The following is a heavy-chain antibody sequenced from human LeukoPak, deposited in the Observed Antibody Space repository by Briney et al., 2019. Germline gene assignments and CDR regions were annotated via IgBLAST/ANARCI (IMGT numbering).Heavy chain of an antibody. Sequence: GGSLRLSCAASGFTFSSFWMSWVRQAPGKGLEWVAYIKQDGSEKSYVDSVRGRFAISRDNAENSLYLQINSLRAEDTAVYYCARSHYGMDVWGKGTTVTVSS. V-gene: IGHV3-7*03. CDR3: ARSHYGMDV. CDR2: IKQDGSEK. CDR1: GFTFSSFW. J-gene: IGHJ6*04.